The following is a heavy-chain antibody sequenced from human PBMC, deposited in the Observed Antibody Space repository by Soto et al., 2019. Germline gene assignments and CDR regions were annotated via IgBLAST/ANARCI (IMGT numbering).Heavy chain of an antibody. CDR3: ARLLHDSRGYYYFDN. CDR1: GGSNSSSSYY. V-gene: IGHV4-39*01. Sequence: PSETLSLTCTVSGGSNSSSSYYWGWIRQPPGKGLEWIGSIYYSGSTYYNPSLKSRITTSVDTSKNQFSLKLRSVTAADTAVYYCARLLHDSRGYYYFDNWGRGTLVTVSS. J-gene: IGHJ4*02. CDR2: IYYSGST. D-gene: IGHD3-22*01.